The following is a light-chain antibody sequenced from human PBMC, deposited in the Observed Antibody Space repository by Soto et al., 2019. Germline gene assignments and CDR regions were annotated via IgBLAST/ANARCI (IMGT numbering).Light chain of an antibody. CDR3: QHYNSYSEA. V-gene: IGKV1-5*03. J-gene: IGKJ1*01. CDR1: QTISSR. CDR2: KAS. Sequence: DIQMTQSXSTLSGSVGDRVTITCRASQTISSRLAWYQQKPGKAPKLLIYKASTLKSGVPSRFSGSGSGTEFTLTISSMQPDDFATYYCQHYNSYSEAFGQGTKVDIK.